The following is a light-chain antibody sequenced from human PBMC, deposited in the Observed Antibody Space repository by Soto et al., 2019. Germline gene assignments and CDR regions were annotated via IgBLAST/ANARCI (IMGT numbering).Light chain of an antibody. V-gene: IGLV2-14*01. CDR2: EVN. Sequence: QSALAQPASVSGSPGQSVTISCTGSNDDVGHYKYVSWYQQYPGKAPRLIIYEVNNRPSGVSDRFSGSKSGTSATLGITGFQTGDEADYYCGSWDSSLSAYVFGTGTKLTVL. CDR1: NDDVGHYKY. CDR3: GSWDSSLSAYV. J-gene: IGLJ1*01.